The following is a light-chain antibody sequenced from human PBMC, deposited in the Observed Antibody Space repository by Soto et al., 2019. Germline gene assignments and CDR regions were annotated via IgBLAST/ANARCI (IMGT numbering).Light chain of an antibody. CDR1: QSVSSSY. J-gene: IGKJ1*01. Sequence: EIVLTQSPGTLSLSPGERATLSCRASQSVSSSYLAWNQQKPGQAPRPLIYGASSRAIGIPDWFSGSGSGRAFSRTISTLEPDELAVYYCQQYGSSAWTVGKGTKVDIK. CDR2: GAS. CDR3: QQYGSSAWT. V-gene: IGKV3-20*01.